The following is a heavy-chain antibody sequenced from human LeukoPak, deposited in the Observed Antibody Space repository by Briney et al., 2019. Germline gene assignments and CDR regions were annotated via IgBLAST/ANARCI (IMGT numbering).Heavy chain of an antibody. V-gene: IGHV1-69*05. CDR3: ARSYVEWFDP. CDR2: IIPIFGTA. Sequence: ASVKVSCKASGGTFSSYAISWVRQAPGQGLEWMGGIIPIFGTANYAQKFQGRVTITTDESTSTAYMELSSLRSEDTAVYYCARSYVEWFDPWGQGTLVTVSS. CDR1: GGTFSSYA. J-gene: IGHJ5*02. D-gene: IGHD1-1*01.